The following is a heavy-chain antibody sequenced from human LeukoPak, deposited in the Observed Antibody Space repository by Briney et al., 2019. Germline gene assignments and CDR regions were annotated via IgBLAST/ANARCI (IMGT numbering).Heavy chain of an antibody. CDR2: IHYSEGT. CDR1: GGSISNYY. CDR3: ARHSRTYYDFDY. D-gene: IGHD1-26*01. V-gene: IGHV4-59*08. Sequence: SETLSLTCTVSGGSISNYYWNWIRQPPGRGLEWLGHIHYSEGTNYNPSLKSRVSISVDMSTNQFSLKLTSVTAADTAVYYCARHSRTYYDFDYWGQGTLVTVSS. J-gene: IGHJ4*02.